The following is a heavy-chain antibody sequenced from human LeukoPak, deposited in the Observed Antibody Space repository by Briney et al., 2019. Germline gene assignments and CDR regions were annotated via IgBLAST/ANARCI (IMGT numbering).Heavy chain of an antibody. CDR2: IYHSGST. CDR3: ARDQDYYGSESYGPDY. CDR1: GYSITSGYY. J-gene: IGHJ4*02. Sequence: ASETLSLTCTVSGYSITSGYYWGWIRQPPGKGLEWIGSIYHSGSTFYNPSLKSRVTISVDTSKNQFSLKLSSVTAADTAVYYCARDQDYYGSESYGPDYWGQGTLVTVSS. V-gene: IGHV4-38-2*02. D-gene: IGHD3-10*01.